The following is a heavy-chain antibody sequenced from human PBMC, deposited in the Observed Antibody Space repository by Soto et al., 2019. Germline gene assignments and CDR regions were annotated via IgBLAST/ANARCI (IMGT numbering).Heavy chain of an antibody. CDR1: GSIISRYY. CDR2: IYSTGPT. CDR3: ARAFGGSYDY. Sequence: GGSLRLSCAASGSIISRYYMSWVRQVPEKGLEWVSIIYSTGPTFYSDSVRGRFTISRDNSKNTLYLQMNSLRVDDTAVYYCARAFGGSYDYWGQGTLVTVYS. J-gene: IGHJ4*02. V-gene: IGHV3-53*01. D-gene: IGHD3-10*01.